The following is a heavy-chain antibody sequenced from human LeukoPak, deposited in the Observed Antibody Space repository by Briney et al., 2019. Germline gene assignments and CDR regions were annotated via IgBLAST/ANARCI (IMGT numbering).Heavy chain of an antibody. D-gene: IGHD5-12*01. Sequence: GGSLRLTCAASGFTFTRYWMSWVRQAPGKGLEWVANINENGSEKKYLDSVKGRFTISRDNARNFVYLQLNSLRAEDTAVYYCATPAVATPFSNFDYWGQGTLVTVSS. V-gene: IGHV3-7*01. J-gene: IGHJ4*02. CDR3: ATPAVATPFSNFDY. CDR2: INENGSEK. CDR1: GFTFTRYW.